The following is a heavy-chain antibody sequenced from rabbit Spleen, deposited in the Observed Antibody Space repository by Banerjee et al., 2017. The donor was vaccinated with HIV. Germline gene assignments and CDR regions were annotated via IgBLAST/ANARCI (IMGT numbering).Heavy chain of an antibody. J-gene: IGHJ6*01. D-gene: IGHD8-1*01. CDR2: IEGGSSAFS. V-gene: IGHV1S45*01. CDR3: ARDSGSSFSSYGMDL. Sequence: EESGGDLVKPEGSLTLTCAASGLDFSSRYWICWVRQAPGKGLEWIACIEGGSSAFSYFASWAKGRFTISKTSSTTVTLQVTSLTVADTATYFCARDSGSSFSSYGMDLWGPGTLVTVS. CDR1: GLDFSSRYW.